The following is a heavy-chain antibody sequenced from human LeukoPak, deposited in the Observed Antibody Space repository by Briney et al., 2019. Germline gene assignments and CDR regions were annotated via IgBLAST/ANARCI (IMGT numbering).Heavy chain of an antibody. CDR2: VRSKTNSYAT. D-gene: IGHD3-22*01. CDR3: AKDRRVVITGYTFDY. Sequence: GGSLRLSCATSGFTFSGSAMHWVRQASGKGLEWVGRVRSKTNSYATEYAASVKGRFTISRDNSKNTLYLQMNSLRAEDTAVYYCAKDRRVVITGYTFDYWGQGTLVTVSS. V-gene: IGHV3-73*01. J-gene: IGHJ4*02. CDR1: GFTFSGSA.